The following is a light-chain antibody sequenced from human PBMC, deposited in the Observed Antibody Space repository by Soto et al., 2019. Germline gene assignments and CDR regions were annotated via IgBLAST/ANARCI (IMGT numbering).Light chain of an antibody. CDR3: SSYTSSSTAVV. CDR2: DVS. Sequence: QSALAQPASVSGSPGQSITMSCTGTSSDDGGYKYVSWYQQHPGKAPKLMIYDVSNRPSGVSNRFSGSKSGNTASLTISGLQAEDEADYYCSSYTSSSTAVVFGGGTKLTVL. CDR1: SSDDGGYKY. J-gene: IGLJ2*01. V-gene: IGLV2-14*01.